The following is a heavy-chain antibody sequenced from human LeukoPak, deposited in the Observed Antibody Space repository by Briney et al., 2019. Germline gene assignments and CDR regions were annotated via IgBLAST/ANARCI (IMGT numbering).Heavy chain of an antibody. J-gene: IGHJ6*04. V-gene: IGHV3-21*01. D-gene: IGHD3-10*02. Sequence: GGSLRLSCTASGFTFNSYAMNWVRQAPGKGLEWVSSTTFSGDSTYYGDSVKGRFTVSRDNARNSLSLQMNSLRAEDTAVYYCAELGITMIGGVWGKGTTVTISS. CDR3: AELGITMIGGV. CDR1: GFTFNSYA. CDR2: TTFSGDST.